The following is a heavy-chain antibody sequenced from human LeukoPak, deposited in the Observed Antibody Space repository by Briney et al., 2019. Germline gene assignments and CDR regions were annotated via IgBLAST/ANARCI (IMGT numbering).Heavy chain of an antibody. D-gene: IGHD5-18*01. V-gene: IGHV3-15*01. CDR1: GFTFSNAW. Sequence: GGSLRLSCAASGFTFSNAWMSWVRQAPRKGLEWVGRIKSKTDGGTTDYAAPVKGRFTISRDDSKNTLYLQMNSLKTEDTAVYYCTTLRGYSYGRADYWGQGTLVTVSS. CDR3: TTLRGYSYGRADY. CDR2: IKSKTDGGTT. J-gene: IGHJ4*02.